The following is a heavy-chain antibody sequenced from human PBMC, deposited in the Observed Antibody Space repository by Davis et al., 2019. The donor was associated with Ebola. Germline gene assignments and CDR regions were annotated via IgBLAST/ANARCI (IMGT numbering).Heavy chain of an antibody. Sequence: PSETLSLTCTVSGGSISSYYWSWIRQPAGKGLEWIGRIYTSGSTNYNPSLKSRVTMSVDTSKNQFSLKLSSVTAADTAVYYCAREFWSGYPGNYYYGMDVWGQGTTVTVSS. CDR2: IYTSGST. D-gene: IGHD3-3*01. CDR3: AREFWSGYPGNYYYGMDV. CDR1: GGSISSYY. V-gene: IGHV4-4*07. J-gene: IGHJ6*02.